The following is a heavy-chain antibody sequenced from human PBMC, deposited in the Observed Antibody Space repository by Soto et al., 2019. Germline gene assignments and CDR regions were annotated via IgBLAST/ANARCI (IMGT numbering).Heavy chain of an antibody. CDR1: GFTFSNAW. D-gene: IGHD2-15*01. CDR3: TTELRGYCSGGSCYSGY. Sequence: GSLRLSCAASGFTFSNAWIIWCRHSPFKGLEWVGRIKSKTDGGTTDYAAPVKGRFTISRDDSKNTLYLQMNSLKTEDTAVYYCTTELRGYCSGGSCYSGYWGQGTLVTVSS. CDR2: IKSKTDGGTT. V-gene: IGHV3-15*01. J-gene: IGHJ4*02.